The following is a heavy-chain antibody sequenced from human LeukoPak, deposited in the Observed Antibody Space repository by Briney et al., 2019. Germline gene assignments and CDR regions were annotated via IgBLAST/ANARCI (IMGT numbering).Heavy chain of an antibody. Sequence: PSETPSLTCTVSGGSISSDYWSWIRQPPGKGLEWIGYIHYSGSANYSPSLKSRVTISLDTSKNHFSLKLSSVTAADTAVYYCARHRYTSGWNGIDYWGQGTLVTVSS. CDR1: GGSISSDY. CDR3: ARHRYTSGWNGIDY. J-gene: IGHJ4*02. CDR2: IHYSGSA. V-gene: IGHV4-59*08. D-gene: IGHD6-19*01.